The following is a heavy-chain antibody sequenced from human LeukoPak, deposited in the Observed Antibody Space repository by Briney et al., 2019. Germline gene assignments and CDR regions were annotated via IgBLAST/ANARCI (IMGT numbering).Heavy chain of an antibody. CDR1: GLTFSSYA. D-gene: IGHD3-9*01. CDR3: ARTKLGYDILTGYYKEPYNWFDP. V-gene: IGHV3-23*01. Sequence: GGSLRLSCAASGLTFSSYAMSWVRQAPGKGLEWVSAISGSGGSTYYADSVKGRFTISRDNSKNTLYLQMNSLRAEDTAVYYCARTKLGYDILTGYYKEPYNWFDPWGQGTLVTVSS. J-gene: IGHJ5*02. CDR2: ISGSGGST.